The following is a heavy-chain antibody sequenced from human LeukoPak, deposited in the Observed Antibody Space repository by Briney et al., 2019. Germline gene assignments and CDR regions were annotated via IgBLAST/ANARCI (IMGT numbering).Heavy chain of an antibody. V-gene: IGHV4-39*01. CDR1: GGSISSRSSF. CDR3: ARHTSVAGPFDY. Sequence: PSETLPLTRTVSGGSISSRSSFWGWIHQPPGKGLDWIGSIYDSETTSYNPSLKSRVTISVDTSKNQFSLKLSSVTAADTAVYYCARHTSVAGPFDYWGQGTLVTVSS. CDR2: IYDSETT. D-gene: IGHD6-19*01. J-gene: IGHJ4*02.